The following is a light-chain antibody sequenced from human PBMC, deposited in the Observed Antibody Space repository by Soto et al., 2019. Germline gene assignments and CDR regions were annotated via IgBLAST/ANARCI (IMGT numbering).Light chain of an antibody. CDR2: DVN. V-gene: IGLV2-14*03. J-gene: IGLJ3*02. CDR3: SSYIFGDTPWV. CDR1: SSDIGSYNY. Sequence: QSALTQPASVSGSPGQSITISCTGTSSDIGSYNYVSWYQQHPGKAPKLMIYDVNNRPSGVSNRFFGPKSGNTASLTISGLQAEDEADYYCSSYIFGDTPWVFGGGTKLTVL.